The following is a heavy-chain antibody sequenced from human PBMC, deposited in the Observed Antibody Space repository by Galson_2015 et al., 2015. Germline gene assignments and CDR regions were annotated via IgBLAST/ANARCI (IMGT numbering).Heavy chain of an antibody. Sequence: SLRLSCAASGFTFSSYGMHWVRQAPGKGLEWVSAISGSGGSTYYADSVKGRFTISRDNSKNTLYLQMNSLRAEDTAVYYCAKVAFYGDYYFDYWGQGTLVTVSS. CDR1: GFTFSSYG. CDR3: AKVAFYGDYYFDY. V-gene: IGHV3-23*01. D-gene: IGHD4-17*01. CDR2: ISGSGGST. J-gene: IGHJ4*02.